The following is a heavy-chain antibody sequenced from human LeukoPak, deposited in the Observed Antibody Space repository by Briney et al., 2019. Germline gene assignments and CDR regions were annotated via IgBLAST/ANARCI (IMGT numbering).Heavy chain of an antibody. Sequence: GRSLRLSCAASGFTFSSYAMHWVRQAPGKGLEWVAVISYDGSNKYYADSVKGRFTISRDNSKNTLYLQMNSLRAEDTAVYYCARDQYSSGWQIPYYYYGVDVWGQGTTVTVSS. CDR3: ARDQYSSGWQIPYYYYGVDV. CDR1: GFTFSSYA. CDR2: ISYDGSNK. D-gene: IGHD6-19*01. J-gene: IGHJ6*02. V-gene: IGHV3-30-3*01.